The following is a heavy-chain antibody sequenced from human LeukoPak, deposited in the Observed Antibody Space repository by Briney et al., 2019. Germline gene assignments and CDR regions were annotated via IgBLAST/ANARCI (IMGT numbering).Heavy chain of an antibody. D-gene: IGHD1-7*01. Sequence: GGSLRLSCAASGFTFRTYAMSWVRQPPGKGLEWVSAISGSGGSTYYADSVKGRFTISRDNSKNTLYLQMNSLRAEDTAVYYCARDGQTGTTVYWGQGTLVTVSS. CDR2: ISGSGGST. J-gene: IGHJ4*02. V-gene: IGHV3-23*01. CDR3: ARDGQTGTTVY. CDR1: GFTFRTYA.